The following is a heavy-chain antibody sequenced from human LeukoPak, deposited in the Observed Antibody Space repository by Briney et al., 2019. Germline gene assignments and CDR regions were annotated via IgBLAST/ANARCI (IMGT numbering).Heavy chain of an antibody. D-gene: IGHD2-2*02. Sequence: PGGSLRLSCAASGFTFSSYAMSWVRQAPGKGLEWVSAISGSGGSTLYADSVKGRFTISRDNSKNTLYLQMNSLRAEDTAVYYCAKARYCSSTNCYSSFDYWGQGTPVTVSS. CDR1: GFTFSSYA. CDR2: ISGSGGST. V-gene: IGHV3-23*01. CDR3: AKARYCSSTNCYSSFDY. J-gene: IGHJ4*02.